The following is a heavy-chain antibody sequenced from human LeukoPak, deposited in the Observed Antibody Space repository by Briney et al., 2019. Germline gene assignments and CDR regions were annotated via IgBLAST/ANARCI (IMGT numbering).Heavy chain of an antibody. CDR1: GYSFTSYA. J-gene: IGHJ4*02. CDR3: ARAEEHYDGSGYSFDY. CDR2: ISAYNGNT. Sequence: RASVKVSCKASGYSFTSYAMNWVRQAPGQGLEWMGWISAYNGNTNYAQKLQGRVTMTTDTSTSTAYMELRSLRSDDTAVYYCARAEEHYDGSGYSFDYWGQGTLVTVSS. V-gene: IGHV1-18*01. D-gene: IGHD3-22*01.